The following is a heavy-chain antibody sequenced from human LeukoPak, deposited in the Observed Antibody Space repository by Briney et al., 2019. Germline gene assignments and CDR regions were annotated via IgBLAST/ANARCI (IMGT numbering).Heavy chain of an antibody. J-gene: IGHJ6*03. CDR3: ARVGVVPAAHYYYYMDV. CDR1: GFTFSSYW. CDR2: IKQDGSEK. V-gene: IGHV3-7*01. Sequence: GGSLRLSCAASGFTFSSYWMSWVRQAPGKGLEWVANIKQDGSEKDYVDSVKGRFTISRDNAKNSLYLQLNSLRAEDTAVYYCARVGVVPAAHYYYYMDVWGKGTTVTVSS. D-gene: IGHD2-2*01.